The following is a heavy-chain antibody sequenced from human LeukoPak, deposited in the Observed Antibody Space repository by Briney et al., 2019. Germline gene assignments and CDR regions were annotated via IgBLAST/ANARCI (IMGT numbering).Heavy chain of an antibody. J-gene: IGHJ4*02. CDR3: ARSGTYQYSSTSDY. CDR2: INHSGST. CDR1: GGSFSGYY. V-gene: IGHV4-34*01. D-gene: IGHD6-13*01. Sequence: SETLSLTCAVYGGSFSGYYWSWIRQPPGKGLERIGEINHSGSTNYNPSLKSRVTISLDTSKNQFSLKLTSVIAADTAVYFCARSGTYQYSSTSDYWGQGTLVTVSS.